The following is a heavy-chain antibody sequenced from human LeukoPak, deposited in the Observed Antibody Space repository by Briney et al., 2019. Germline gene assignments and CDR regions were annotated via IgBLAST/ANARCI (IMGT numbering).Heavy chain of an antibody. J-gene: IGHJ4*02. CDR2: ISVRSNYI. V-gene: IGHV3-21*01. Sequence: GGSLRLSCVASGYTFSSYSINWVRQAPGKGLEWVSSISVRSNYIYYADSVRGRFSISRDDARDSLYLQMNSLRAEDTAVYYCVRLRRNSDTSGFYYYYDFWGQGTLVTASS. D-gene: IGHD3-22*01. CDR1: GYTFSSYS. CDR3: VRLRRNSDTSGFYYYYDF.